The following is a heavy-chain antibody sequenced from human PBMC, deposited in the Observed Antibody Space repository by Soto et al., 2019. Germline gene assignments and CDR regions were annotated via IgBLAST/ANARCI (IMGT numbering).Heavy chain of an antibody. Sequence: SVKVSCKASGCTFSSYAISWVRQAPGQGLEWMGGIIPIFGTANYAQKFQGRVTITADESTSTAYMELSSLRSEDTAVYYCARWNCSGGSCYSGYYGMDVWGQGTTVTVSS. CDR2: IIPIFGTA. J-gene: IGHJ6*02. D-gene: IGHD2-15*01. CDR3: ARWNCSGGSCYSGYYGMDV. V-gene: IGHV1-69*13. CDR1: GCTFSSYA.